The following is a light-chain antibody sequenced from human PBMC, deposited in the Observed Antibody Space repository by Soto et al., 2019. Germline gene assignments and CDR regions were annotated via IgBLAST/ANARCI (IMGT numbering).Light chain of an antibody. Sequence: QSVLTQPASVSGSPGQSITISCTGTSSDVGGYDYVSWYQQQSGKAPKLIIYEVSSRPSGVSNRFSGSKSGNTASLTISGLQADDEADYYCDSFTSSRAYVFGVGTKLTV. J-gene: IGLJ1*01. CDR2: EVS. CDR3: DSFTSSRAYV. CDR1: SSDVGGYDY. V-gene: IGLV2-14*01.